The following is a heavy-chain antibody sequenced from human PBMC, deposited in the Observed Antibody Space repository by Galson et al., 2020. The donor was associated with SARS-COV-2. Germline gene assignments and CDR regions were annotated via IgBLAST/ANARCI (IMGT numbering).Heavy chain of an antibody. CDR2: VYADDSED. CDR1: GYDFTDYYW. CDR3: VRLQNRGGKLRVFDY. V-gene: IGHV5-51*01. J-gene: IGHJ4*02. Sequence: HGESLKISCKAAGYDFTDYYWIGWGRQMPGKGLEWMGMVYADDSEDRYSPSFQGQVTISVDKSINTAYLQWSSLKASDTGIYYCVRLQNRGGKLRVFDYWGQGTLVTVSS.